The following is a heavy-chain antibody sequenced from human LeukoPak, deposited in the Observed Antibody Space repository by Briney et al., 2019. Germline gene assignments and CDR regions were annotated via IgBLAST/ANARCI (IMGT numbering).Heavy chain of an antibody. CDR2: ISPSGDRT. V-gene: IGHV3-23*01. D-gene: IGHD3-22*01. Sequence: QAGGSLRLSCAASGFTFSSYAMSWVRQAPGKGLEWVSIISPSGDRTSNADSVEGRFTISRDNTRNTLYLQMNSLRDEDTGVYYCAIMHGYYDGSGFWVQWGQGTLVTVSS. CDR1: GFTFSSYA. J-gene: IGHJ4*02. CDR3: AIMHGYYDGSGFWVQ.